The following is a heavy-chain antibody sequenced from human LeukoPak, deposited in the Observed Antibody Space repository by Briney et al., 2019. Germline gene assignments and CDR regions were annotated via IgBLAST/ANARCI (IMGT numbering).Heavy chain of an antibody. CDR3: ARRDHTGRSHAWFDP. V-gene: IGHV4-39*01. CDR2: LSDTGTT. D-gene: IGHD1-14*01. J-gene: IGHJ5*02. CDR1: GGSVSTISHF. Sequence: PSETLSLTCTVSGGSVSTISHFWDWVRQPPGKGLEWIVSLSDTGTTYYNPSLESRVTMSVDTPKNQFSLKLTSVTAADTAVYYGARRDHTGRSHAWFDPWGQGTLVTVSS.